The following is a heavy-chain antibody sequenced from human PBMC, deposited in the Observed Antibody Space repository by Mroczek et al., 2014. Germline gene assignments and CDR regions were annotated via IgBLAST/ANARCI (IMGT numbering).Heavy chain of an antibody. J-gene: IGHJ6*02. V-gene: IGHV1-18*01. CDR3: AKIGAHSTTNYKGLDV. Sequence: QVQLVQSGAEVKKPGASVRVSCKASGYTFLNYGISWVRQAPGQGLEWMGWISAYNGKTNYAQRLQGRVTMTTDTSTSTAYMELRSLRSDDTAVYYCAKIGAHSTTNYKGLDVWGQGTSVTVSS. D-gene: IGHD4-11*01. CDR2: ISAYNGKT. CDR1: GYTFLNYG.